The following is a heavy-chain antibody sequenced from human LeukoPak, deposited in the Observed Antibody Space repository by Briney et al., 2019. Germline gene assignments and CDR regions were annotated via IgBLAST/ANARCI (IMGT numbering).Heavy chain of an antibody. CDR1: DDSLIIGTYY. CDR3: ARATTATTGFGYFDP. D-gene: IGHD4-17*01. CDR2: IHFTGST. V-gene: IGHV4-31*11. J-gene: IGHJ4*02. Sequence: SRTLSLTCAVSDDSLIIGTYYWNWIRHYPGRGREWFMYIHFTGSTDYSTSLKSRGHISVDKSKNHFSLNVNSVTAAEKAVYYCARATTATTGFGYFDPWGQGALVSVSS.